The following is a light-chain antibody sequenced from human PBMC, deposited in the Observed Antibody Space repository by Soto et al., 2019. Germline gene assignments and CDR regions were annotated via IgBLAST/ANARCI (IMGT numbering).Light chain of an antibody. CDR3: HQVESYPNT. CDR1: QDIGTY. V-gene: IGKV1-9*01. CDR2: HAS. Sequence: IQLTQSPSSLSATVGDRVTLTCRASQDIGTYLAWYQQKPGKAPKVLIYHASTLQSVVPSRFSGSGSGTNFTVTFRTLQTEHCASYYCHQVESYPNTSGRRTRLDIK. J-gene: IGKJ5*01.